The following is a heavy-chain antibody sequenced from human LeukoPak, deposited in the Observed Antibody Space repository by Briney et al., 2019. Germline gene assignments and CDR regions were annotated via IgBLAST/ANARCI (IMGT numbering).Heavy chain of an antibody. Sequence: GGSLRLSCAASGFTFSSYEMNWVRQAPGKGLEWVSYISSSGSTIYYADSVKGRFTISRDNAKNSLYLQMNSLRAGDTAVYYCARGGNYYDSSGYYQPPYYYYYMDVWGKGTTVTVSS. D-gene: IGHD3-22*01. CDR3: ARGGNYYDSSGYYQPPYYYYYMDV. CDR2: ISSSGSTI. CDR1: GFTFSSYE. J-gene: IGHJ6*03. V-gene: IGHV3-48*03.